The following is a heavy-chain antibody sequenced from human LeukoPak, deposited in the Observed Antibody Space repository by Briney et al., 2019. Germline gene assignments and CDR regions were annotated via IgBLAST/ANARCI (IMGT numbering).Heavy chain of an antibody. CDR2: IYPGDSDT. CDR3: AGSPRCSGGSCPIDY. Sequence: GESLKISCKGSGYSFTSYWIGWVRQMPGKGLEWMGIIYPGDSDTRYSPSFQGQVTISADKSISTAYLQWSSLKASDTAMYYCAGSPRCSGGSCPIDYWGQGTLVTVSS. D-gene: IGHD2-15*01. V-gene: IGHV5-51*01. CDR1: GYSFTSYW. J-gene: IGHJ4*02.